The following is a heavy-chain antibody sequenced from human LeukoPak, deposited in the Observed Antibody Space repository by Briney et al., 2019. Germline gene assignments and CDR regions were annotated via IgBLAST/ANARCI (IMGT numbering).Heavy chain of an antibody. CDR2: IYHSGST. Sequence: SETLSLTCTVSSYSISSGYYWGWIRQPPGQGLEWLGDIYHSGSTYYNPSLKSRVTILVDTSKNQFSLKLSSVTAADTAVYYCARDQYYYDRSGYYAFDIWGQGTMVTVSS. CDR3: ARDQYYYDRSGYYAFDI. CDR1: SYSISSGYY. D-gene: IGHD3-22*01. J-gene: IGHJ3*02. V-gene: IGHV4-38-2*02.